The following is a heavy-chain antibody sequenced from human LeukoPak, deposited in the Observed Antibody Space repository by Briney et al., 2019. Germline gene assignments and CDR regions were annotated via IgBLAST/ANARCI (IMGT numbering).Heavy chain of an antibody. CDR1: GFTFGDYA. CDR2: TRSKAYGGTT. Sequence: GALRLSCTASGFTFGDYAMSWVRQAPGKGLEWVGFTRSKAYGGTTEYAASVKGRFTISRDDSKSIAYLQMNSLKTEDTAVYYCTRGSSSDAFDIWGQGTMVTVSS. J-gene: IGHJ3*02. V-gene: IGHV3-49*04. D-gene: IGHD6-6*01. CDR3: TRGSSSDAFDI.